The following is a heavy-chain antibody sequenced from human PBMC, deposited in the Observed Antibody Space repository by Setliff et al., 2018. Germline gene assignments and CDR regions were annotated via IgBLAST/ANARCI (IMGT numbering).Heavy chain of an antibody. CDR2: ISAHNGYI. Sequence: WASVKVSCKASGYTFTSYGISWVRQAPGQGLEWMGWISAHNGYIIYAQKFQGRVTMTTDTSTSTAYMEVRRLRSDDTAIYYCARAPSTVVVPATVHSFDPWGQGTLVTVSS. CDR1: GYTFTSYG. V-gene: IGHV1-18*01. CDR3: ARAPSTVVVPATVHSFDP. D-gene: IGHD2-2*01. J-gene: IGHJ5*02.